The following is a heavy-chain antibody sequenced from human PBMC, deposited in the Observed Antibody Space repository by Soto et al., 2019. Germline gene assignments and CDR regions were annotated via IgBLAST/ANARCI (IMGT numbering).Heavy chain of an antibody. CDR1: GFTFSSYA. J-gene: IGHJ6*04. Sequence: EVQLLESGGGLVQPGGSLRISCAASGFTFSSYAMSWVRQAPGKGLEWVSAISGSGGSTYYADSVKGRFTISRDNSKNTLYLQMNSGRAEDTAVYYCAKDIAVAGSNYYYDGMDVWGEGTTVTVSS. V-gene: IGHV3-23*01. D-gene: IGHD6-19*01. CDR2: ISGSGGST. CDR3: AKDIAVAGSNYYYDGMDV.